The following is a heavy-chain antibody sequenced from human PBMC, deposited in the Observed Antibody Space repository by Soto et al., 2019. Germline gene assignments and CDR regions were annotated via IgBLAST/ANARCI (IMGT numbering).Heavy chain of an antibody. CDR1: GGTFSSYA. J-gene: IGHJ4*02. CDR2: IIPIFGTA. Sequence: QVQLVQSGAEVKKPGSSVKVSCKASGGTFSSYAISWMRQAPGQGLEWMGGIIPIFGTANYAQKFQGRVTITADESTSTAYMELSSLRSEDTAVYYCASTHLYYGSGSYYFDYWGQGTLVTVSS. D-gene: IGHD3-10*01. CDR3: ASTHLYYGSGSYYFDY. V-gene: IGHV1-69*01.